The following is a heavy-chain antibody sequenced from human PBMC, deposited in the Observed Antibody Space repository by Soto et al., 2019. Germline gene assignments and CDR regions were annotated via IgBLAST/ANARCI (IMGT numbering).Heavy chain of an antibody. CDR2: FNHAGRI. Sequence: QVQLQVSGPGLVKPSGTLSLTCAVSGVSINSSDWWNWVRQSPGKGLEWIAEFNHAGRIIYNPSLKSRVTISVDKPKNQVSLNLFSVTAADTAVYYCARDHSYSGKWAFDYWGQGALVTVSS. D-gene: IGHD6-25*01. CDR1: GVSINSSDW. V-gene: IGHV4-4*02. CDR3: ARDHSYSGKWAFDY. J-gene: IGHJ4*02.